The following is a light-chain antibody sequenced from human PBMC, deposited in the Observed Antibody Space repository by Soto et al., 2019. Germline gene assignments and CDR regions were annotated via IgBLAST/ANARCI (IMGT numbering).Light chain of an antibody. Sequence: QPVLTQPPSASGSPGQSVTISCTGTSSDVGGYNFVSWYQQYPGKVPKLMVYEVNKRPSGVPDRFSGSKSGNTASLTVSGLQAEDEADSYCTSYAGGNNVFGTGTKLTVL. J-gene: IGLJ1*01. CDR1: SSDVGGYNF. V-gene: IGLV2-8*01. CDR2: EVN. CDR3: TSYAGGNNV.